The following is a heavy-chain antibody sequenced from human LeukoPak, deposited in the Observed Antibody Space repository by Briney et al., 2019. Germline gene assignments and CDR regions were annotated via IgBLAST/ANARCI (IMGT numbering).Heavy chain of an antibody. CDR2: INHSGST. J-gene: IGHJ4*02. Sequence: SETLSLTCAVYGGSFSGYYWSWLRQPPGKGLEWIGEINHSGSTNYNPSLKSRVTISVDTSKNQFSLKLSSVTAADTAVYYCARGWGLYTYGPMAPKLLLDYWGQGTLVTVSS. CDR3: ARGWGLYTYGPMAPKLLLDY. V-gene: IGHV4-34*01. CDR1: GGSFSGYY. D-gene: IGHD2/OR15-2a*01.